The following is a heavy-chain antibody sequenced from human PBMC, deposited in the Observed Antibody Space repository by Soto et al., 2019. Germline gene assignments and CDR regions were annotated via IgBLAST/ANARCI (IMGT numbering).Heavy chain of an antibody. D-gene: IGHD3-22*01. Sequence: SVKVSCKASGGTFSIYAISCVLQPPLQWLELMGGIIPIFGTANYAQKFQGRVTITADESTSTAYMELSSLMSEDTAVYYCARDLSRGITTIGLEIHYWGQGTLVTVSS. CDR2: IIPIFGTA. CDR3: ARDLSRGITTIGLEIHY. CDR1: GGTFSIYA. V-gene: IGHV1-69*13. J-gene: IGHJ4*02.